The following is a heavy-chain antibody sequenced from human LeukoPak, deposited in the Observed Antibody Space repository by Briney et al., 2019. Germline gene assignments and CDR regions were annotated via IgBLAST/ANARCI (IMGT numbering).Heavy chain of an antibody. J-gene: IGHJ5*02. D-gene: IGHD2-8*01. CDR1: GGSISSGCYY. V-gene: IGHV4-61*02. CDR3: ARLVLGYCTNGVCYRWFDP. CDR2: IYTSGST. Sequence: SQTLSLTCTVSGGSISSGCYYWSWIRQPAGKGLEGFRRIYTSGSTNYNPSLKSRFTISVDRSKNQFSLKLRSVTATDTAVYYCARLVLGYCTNGVCYRWFDPWGQGTLVTVSS.